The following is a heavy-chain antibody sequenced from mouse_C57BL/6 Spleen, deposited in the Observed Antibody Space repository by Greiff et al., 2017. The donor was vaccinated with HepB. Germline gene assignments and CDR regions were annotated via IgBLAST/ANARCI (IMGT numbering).Heavy chain of an antibody. V-gene: IGHV1-82*01. J-gene: IGHJ1*03. CDR1: GYAFSSSW. D-gene: IGHD2-2*01. CDR2: IYPGDGDT. CDR3: ARGGYDDAYWYFDV. Sequence: QVQLKESGPELVKPGASVKISCKASGYAFSSSWMNWVKQRPGKGLEWIGRIYPGDGDTNYNGKFKGKATLTADKSSSTAYMQLSSLTSEDSAVYFCARGGYDDAYWYFDVWGTGTTVTVSS.